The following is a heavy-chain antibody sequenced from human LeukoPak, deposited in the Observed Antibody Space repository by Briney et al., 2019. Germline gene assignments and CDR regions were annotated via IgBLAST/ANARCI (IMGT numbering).Heavy chain of an antibody. J-gene: IGHJ4*02. D-gene: IGHD5-18*01. Sequence: TGGSLRLSCAASGFTFSSYAMSWVRQAPGKGLEGVSAVSGSGDGAYYADSVKGRFTISRDNSKNTLYLQMNSLRAEDTAVYYCAQHRRGCTYAYGSFDYWGQGTLITVSS. V-gene: IGHV3-23*01. CDR2: VSGSGDGA. CDR1: GFTFSSYA. CDR3: AQHRRGCTYAYGSFDY.